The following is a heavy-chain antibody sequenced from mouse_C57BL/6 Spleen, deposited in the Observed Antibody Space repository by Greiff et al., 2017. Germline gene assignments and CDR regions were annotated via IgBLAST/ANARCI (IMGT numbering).Heavy chain of an antibody. CDR2: INPSSGYT. CDR1: GYTFTSYT. D-gene: IGHD4-1*01. V-gene: IGHV1-4*01. CDR3: ARELGRGGYFDY. Sequence: QVQLQQSGAELARPGASVKMSCKASGYTFTSYTMHWVKQRLGQGLEWIGYINPSSGYTKYNQKFKDKATLTADKSSSTAYMKLSSLTSEDSAVYYCARELGRGGYFDYWGQGTTLTVSS. J-gene: IGHJ2*01.